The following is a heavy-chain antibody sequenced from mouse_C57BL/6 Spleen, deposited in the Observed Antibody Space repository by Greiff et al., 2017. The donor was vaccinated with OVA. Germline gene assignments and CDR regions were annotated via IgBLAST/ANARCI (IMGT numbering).Heavy chain of an antibody. CDR3: VRGDYGLYYAMDY. CDR1: GYTFTDYN. CDR2: INPNNGGT. V-gene: IGHV1-18*01. J-gene: IGHJ4*01. D-gene: IGHD2-4*01. Sequence: VQLQQSGPELVKPGASVTIPCKASGYTFTDYNMDWVKQSHGKSLEWIGDINPNNGGTIYNQKFKGKATLTVDKSSSTAYMELSSLTSEDTAVYYCVRGDYGLYYAMDYWGQGTSVTVSS.